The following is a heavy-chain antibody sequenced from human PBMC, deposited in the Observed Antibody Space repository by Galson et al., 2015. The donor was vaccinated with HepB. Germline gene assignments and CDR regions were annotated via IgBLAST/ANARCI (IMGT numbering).Heavy chain of an antibody. CDR1: GFTVSSNY. J-gene: IGHJ2*01. CDR3: ARWHSSSWYVTTNWYFDL. CDR2: IYSGGST. D-gene: IGHD6-13*01. V-gene: IGHV3-53*04. Sequence: SLRLSCAASGFTVSSNYMSWVRQAPGKGLEWVSVIYSGGSTYYADSVKGRFTISRHNSKNTLYLQMNSLRAEDTAVYYCARWHSSSWYVTTNWYFDLWGRGTLVTVSS.